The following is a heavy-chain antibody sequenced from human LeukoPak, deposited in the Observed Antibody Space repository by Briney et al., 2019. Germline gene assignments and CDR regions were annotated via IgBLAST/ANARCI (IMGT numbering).Heavy chain of an antibody. Sequence: GGSLRLSCSASGFTFSTYAMHWVRQAPGKGLEFVSAINGNGVGTFYADSVKGRFTVSRDNSKNTLYLQMSSLRAEDTALYYCVKDTYSNSWSAFDVWGQGTMVTVSS. D-gene: IGHD6-13*01. CDR2: INGNGVGT. J-gene: IGHJ3*01. CDR3: VKDTYSNSWSAFDV. CDR1: GFTFSTYA. V-gene: IGHV3-64D*06.